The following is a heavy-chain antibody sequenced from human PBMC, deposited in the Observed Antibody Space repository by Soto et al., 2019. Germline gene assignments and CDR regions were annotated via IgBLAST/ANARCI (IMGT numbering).Heavy chain of an antibody. D-gene: IGHD2-8*01. J-gene: IGHJ5*02. CDR3: ARIRRCLPAEMVDL. Sequence: QVQLHQWGAGQLRASETLSLTCGVSGGSFSGYYCSWIRQPPGKGLEWIGEVNDSGNSNYNPSLKRRPVISVDRPKSEFSVKMNPVTAADTGVYYWARIRRCLPAEMVDLWGQGALVTGSS. CDR2: VNDSGNS. V-gene: IGHV4-34*01. CDR1: GGSFSGYY.